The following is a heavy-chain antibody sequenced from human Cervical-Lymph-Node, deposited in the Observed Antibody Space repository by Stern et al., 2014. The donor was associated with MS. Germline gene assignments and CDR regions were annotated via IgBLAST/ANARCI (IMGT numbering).Heavy chain of an antibody. CDR3: ARQTTAWASDV. D-gene: IGHD1-14*01. V-gene: IGHV5-51*01. Sequence: EVQLEESGAELIRPGESLKISCKGSGYKFSIYWIAWVRQMPGKCLEWMGIIYPGDSETRYSPSFQGQVTMSADKSTSTAYLQWSSLNASDTAMYFCARQTTAWASDVWGQGTLVTVSS. J-gene: IGHJ4*02. CDR2: IYPGDSET. CDR1: GYKFSIYW.